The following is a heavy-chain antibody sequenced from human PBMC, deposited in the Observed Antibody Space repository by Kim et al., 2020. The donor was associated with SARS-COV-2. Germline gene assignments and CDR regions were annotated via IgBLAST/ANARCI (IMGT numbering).Heavy chain of an antibody. Sequence: GGSLRLSCAASGFTFSSYAMSWVRQAPGKGLEWVSAISGSGGSTYYADSVKGRFTISRDNSKNTLYLQMNSLRAEDTAVYYCAKDYGASLSYYYGSPPDYWSQGTLVTVSS. D-gene: IGHD3-10*01. J-gene: IGHJ4*02. CDR2: ISGSGGST. CDR3: AKDYGASLSYYYGSPPDY. V-gene: IGHV3-23*01. CDR1: GFTFSSYA.